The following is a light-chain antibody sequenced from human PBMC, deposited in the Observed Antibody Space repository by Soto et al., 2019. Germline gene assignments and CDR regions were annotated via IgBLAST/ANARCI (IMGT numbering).Light chain of an antibody. V-gene: IGLV2-11*01. CDR2: DVS. J-gene: IGLJ1*01. CDR3: CSYAGSYTWV. CDR1: SSDVGGYNF. Sequence: QSALTQPRSVSGSPGQSVTISCTRTSSDVGGYNFVSWYQQHPGKAPKLRIYDVSKRPSGVPDRFSGSKSGNTASLTISGLQAEDEADYYCCSYAGSYTWVFGTGTKLTVL.